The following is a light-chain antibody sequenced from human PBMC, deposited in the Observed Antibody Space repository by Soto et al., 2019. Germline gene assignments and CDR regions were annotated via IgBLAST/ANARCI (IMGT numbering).Light chain of an antibody. CDR3: QQYYGVCPG. J-gene: IGKJ1*01. V-gene: IGKV4-1*01. Sequence: DIVMTQSPDSLAVSLGGRATINCKASQSVLSSSNSKNYLAWFQQKPGQPPKMLIAWASTREYGVPDRFSGSGSGTDFTLTISSLQAEDVAVYYCQQYYGVCPGVGKGTKVEI. CDR2: WAS. CDR1: QSVLSSSNSKNY.